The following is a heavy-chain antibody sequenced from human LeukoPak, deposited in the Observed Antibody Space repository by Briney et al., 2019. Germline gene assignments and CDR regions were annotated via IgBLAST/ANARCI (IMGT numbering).Heavy chain of an antibody. CDR2: IKQDGSKN. CDR1: GFPFSSYW. J-gene: IGHJ4*02. D-gene: IGHD5-24*01. V-gene: IGHV3-7*04. Sequence: GGSLRLSCVASGFPFSSYWMTWVRQAPGKGLEWVANIKQDGSKNSYVDSVKGRFTISRDNAKNSLYLQMNSLRAEDTAIYYCTRVGYIDEGIDYWGQGTLVTVSS. CDR3: TRVGYIDEGIDY.